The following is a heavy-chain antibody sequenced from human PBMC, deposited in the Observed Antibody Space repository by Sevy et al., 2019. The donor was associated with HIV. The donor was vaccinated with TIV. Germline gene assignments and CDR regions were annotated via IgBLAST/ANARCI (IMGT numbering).Heavy chain of an antibody. D-gene: IGHD3-16*01. CDR1: GFTFSSYA. J-gene: IGHJ4*02. CDR2: IGGSAGST. Sequence: GGSLRLSCAASGFTFSSYAMNWVRQAPGKGLQWVSGIGGSAGSTYYADSVKGRFSISRDNSKNTLYLLMDNLRAEDTAVHYCARRGESQRDLDYWGQGTLVTVSS. V-gene: IGHV3-23*01. CDR3: ARRGESQRDLDY.